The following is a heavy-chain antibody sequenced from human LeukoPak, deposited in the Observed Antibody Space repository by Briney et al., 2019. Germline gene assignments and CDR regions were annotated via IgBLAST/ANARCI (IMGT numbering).Heavy chain of an antibody. J-gene: IGHJ3*02. V-gene: IGHV4-59*02. CDR3: ARDPTTVTKGFDI. CDR2: ISYSGST. Sequence: NPSETLSLTCAVSDDSVSTHYWIWIRQPPGKGLEWIGYISYSGSTNYNPSLKSRVTISVDTSKNQFSLKLSSVTAADTAVYYCARDPTTVTKGFDIWGQGTLVTVSS. CDR1: DDSVSTHY. D-gene: IGHD4-17*01.